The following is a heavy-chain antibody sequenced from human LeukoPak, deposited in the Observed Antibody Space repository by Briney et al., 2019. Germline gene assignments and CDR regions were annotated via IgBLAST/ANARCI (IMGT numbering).Heavy chain of an antibody. CDR1: GGSISSGGYY. V-gene: IGHV4-61*08. J-gene: IGHJ4*02. Sequence: SETLSLTCTVSGGSISSGGYYWSWIRQHPGKGLEWIGYIYYSGSTNYNPSLKGRVTISVDTSKNQFSLKLSSVTAADTAVYYCARESDSSGSYDYWGQGTLVTVSS. CDR2: IYYSGST. D-gene: IGHD3-22*01. CDR3: ARESDSSGSYDY.